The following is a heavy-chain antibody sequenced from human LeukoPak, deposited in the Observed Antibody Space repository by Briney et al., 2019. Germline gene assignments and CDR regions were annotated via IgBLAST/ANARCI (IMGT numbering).Heavy chain of an antibody. J-gene: IGHJ4*02. V-gene: IGHV3-30*04. CDR3: ARGDYDPLL. Sequence: GGSLRLSCAASGFTFSTYTLHWVRQAPGKGLEWVAVISYDGSNTYYTDSVKGRFTISRDISKSTLYLQMNSLRPEDTAVYYCARGDYDPLLWGQGTLVTVSS. CDR2: ISYDGSNT. CDR1: GFTFSTYT. D-gene: IGHD3-22*01.